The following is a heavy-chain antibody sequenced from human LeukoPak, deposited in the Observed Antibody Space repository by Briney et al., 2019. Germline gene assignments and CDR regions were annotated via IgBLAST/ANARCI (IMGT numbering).Heavy chain of an antibody. CDR2: IYSGGST. D-gene: IGHD3-22*01. J-gene: IGHJ6*02. CDR1: GFTVRTNY. V-gene: IGHV3-66*01. CDR3: TRDHFNSDGYNYEAYNYGMDV. Sequence: GGSLRLSSAASGFTVRTNYMSWVRQAPGKGLEWVSVIYSGGSTYYADSVKGRFTISRDDSKNTLYLQMNSLRAEDTAVYYCTRDHFNSDGYNYEAYNYGMDVWGQGTTVTVSS.